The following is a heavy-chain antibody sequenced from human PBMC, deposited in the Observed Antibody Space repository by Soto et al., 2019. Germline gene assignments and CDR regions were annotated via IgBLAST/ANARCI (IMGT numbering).Heavy chain of an antibody. CDR1: GFTVGNNY. V-gene: IGHV3-53*01. CDR2: IYSTGTT. D-gene: IGHD3-10*01. J-gene: IGHJ4*02. CDR3: AKDGRGSGSHYNSFGY. Sequence: EVQLVESGGGLIQPGGSLKLSCAASGFTVGNNYMSWVRQAPGKGLEWVSLIYSTGTTKYADSVKGRFTVSRDNAKNTLYLQMNILRAADTAVYYCAKDGRGSGSHYNSFGYWGQGTLVTVSS.